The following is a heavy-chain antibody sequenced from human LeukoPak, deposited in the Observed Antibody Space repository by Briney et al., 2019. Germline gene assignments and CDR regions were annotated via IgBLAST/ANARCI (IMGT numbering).Heavy chain of an antibody. CDR2: ISYDGSKI. J-gene: IGHJ4*02. Sequence: GGSLRLSCAASGFTFSNYPLHWVRQAPGKGLEWVTLISYDGSKIYYADSVKGRFTISRDNSKNTLYLQMNSLRAEDTALYYCAKDNGYGDYYFDYWGQGTLVTVSS. D-gene: IGHD4-17*01. V-gene: IGHV3-30-3*01. CDR1: GFTFSNYP. CDR3: AKDNGYGDYYFDY.